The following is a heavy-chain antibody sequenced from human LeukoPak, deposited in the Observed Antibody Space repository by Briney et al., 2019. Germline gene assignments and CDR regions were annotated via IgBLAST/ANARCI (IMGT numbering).Heavy chain of an antibody. CDR2: IIPIFGTA. Sequence: SVKVSCKASGGTFSSYAISWVRQAPGQGLEWMGGIIPIFGTANYAQKFQGRVTITADKSTSTAYMELSSLRSEDTAVYYCARDHLTRGYCSGGSCQNAFDIWGQGTMVTVSS. D-gene: IGHD2-15*01. CDR3: ARDHLTRGYCSGGSCQNAFDI. CDR1: GGTFSSYA. V-gene: IGHV1-69*06. J-gene: IGHJ3*02.